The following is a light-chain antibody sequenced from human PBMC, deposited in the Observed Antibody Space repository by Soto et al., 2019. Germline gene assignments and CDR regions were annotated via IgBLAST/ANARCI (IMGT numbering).Light chain of an antibody. J-gene: IGKJ1*01. CDR2: KAS. CDR1: QSISSH. CDR3: QQYNTYST. Sequence: DIRMTQSPSSLSASVGDTVTITCRASQSISSHLNWYQQKPGKAPNLLIYKASSLESGVPSRFSGSGSGTEFTLTISSLQPDVFATYYCQQYNTYSTFGQGTKVDIK. V-gene: IGKV1-5*03.